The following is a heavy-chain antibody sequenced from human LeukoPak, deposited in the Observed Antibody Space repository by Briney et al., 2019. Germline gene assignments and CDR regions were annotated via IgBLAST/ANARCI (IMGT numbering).Heavy chain of an antibody. V-gene: IGHV4-34*01. CDR2: INHSGST. Sequence: SETLSLTCAVYGGSFSGYYWSWIRQPPGKGLEWIGEINHSGSTNYNPSLKSRVTISVGTSKNQFSLKLSSVAAADTAVYYCATNYYGSGNCFDPWGQGTLVTVSS. D-gene: IGHD3-10*01. CDR3: ATNYYGSGNCFDP. CDR1: GGSFSGYY. J-gene: IGHJ5*02.